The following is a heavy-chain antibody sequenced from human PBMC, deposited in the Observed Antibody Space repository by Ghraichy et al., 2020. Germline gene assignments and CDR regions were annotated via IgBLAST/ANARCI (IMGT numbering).Heavy chain of an antibody. D-gene: IGHD3-10*01. CDR2: ISSSGFYK. Sequence: GGSLRLCCAASGFTFSSYSMNWVRQAPGKGLEWVSSISSSGFYKYYADSVKGRFTISRDNTKNSLCLQMNSLRAEDTAVYYCAREDWDNHDSGSYYTGDVWGQGTTVTVSS. CDR3: AREDWDNHDSGSYYTGDV. J-gene: IGHJ6*02. CDR1: GFTFSSYS. V-gene: IGHV3-21*01.